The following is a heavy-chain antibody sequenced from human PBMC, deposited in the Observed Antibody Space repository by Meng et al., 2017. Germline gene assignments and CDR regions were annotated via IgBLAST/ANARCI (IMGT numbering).Heavy chain of an antibody. J-gene: IGHJ4*02. D-gene: IGHD6-19*01. CDR1: GYTYTHYQ. CDR2: IHPSGNA. CDR3: VKHSSDWSLDS. V-gene: IGHV1-18*01. Sequence: QVQLVQSVAEVKKPGASVKVSCKASGYTYTHYQMDWVRQAPGQGLEWMGWIHPSGNANYAQKFQGRVTMTTDTSTTTAYMELRSLRSDDSALYYCVKHSSDWSLDSWGQGTLVTVSS.